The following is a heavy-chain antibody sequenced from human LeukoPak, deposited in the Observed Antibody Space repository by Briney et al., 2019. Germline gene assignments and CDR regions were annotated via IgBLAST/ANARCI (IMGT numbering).Heavy chain of an antibody. J-gene: IGHJ6*04. CDR2: MNPNSGNT. D-gene: IGHD6-13*01. CDR1: GYTFTSYD. V-gene: IGHV1-8*01. CDR3: ARGVYRAYSSSWYVELEAFDI. Sequence: ASVKVSCKASGYTFTSYDINWVRQATGQGLEWMGWMNPNSGNTGYAQKFQGRVTMTRNTSISTAYMELSSLRSEDTAVYYCARGVYRAYSSSWYVELEAFDIWGKGTTVTVSS.